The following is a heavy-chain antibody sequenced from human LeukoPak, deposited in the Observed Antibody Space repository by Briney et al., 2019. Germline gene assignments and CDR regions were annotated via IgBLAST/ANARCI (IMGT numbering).Heavy chain of an antibody. V-gene: IGHV4-59*01. Sequence: SETLSLTCTGSAGSISSYYWSWIRQPPGKGLEWIGYIYYSGSTNYNPSLKSRVTISVDSSRNQFSLKLSSVTAADTAVYYCARDTTVGGAVAGYNPWGWYFDLWGRGTLVTVSS. CDR3: ARDTTVGGAVAGYNPWGWYFDL. J-gene: IGHJ2*01. D-gene: IGHD6-19*01. CDR1: AGSISSYY. CDR2: IYYSGST.